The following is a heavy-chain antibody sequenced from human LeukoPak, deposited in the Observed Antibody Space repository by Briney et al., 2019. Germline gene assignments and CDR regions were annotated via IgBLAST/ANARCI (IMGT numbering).Heavy chain of an antibody. D-gene: IGHD6-6*01. V-gene: IGHV1-18*01. CDR3: ARPRTTSSSPNAFDI. CDR2: ISAYNGNT. Sequence: ASVKVSCKASGYTFTSYGISWVRQAPGQGLEWMGWISAYNGNTNYAQKLQGRVTMTTDTSTSTAYMELRSLRSDDTAVYYRARPRTTSSSPNAFDIWGQGTMVTVSS. J-gene: IGHJ3*02. CDR1: GYTFTSYG.